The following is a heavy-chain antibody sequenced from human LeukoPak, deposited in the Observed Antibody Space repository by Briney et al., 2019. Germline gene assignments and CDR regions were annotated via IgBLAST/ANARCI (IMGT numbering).Heavy chain of an antibody. J-gene: IGHJ4*02. CDR1: GGSKISSNW. CDR3: ARISCSSTSCFYLDF. V-gene: IGHV4-4*02. D-gene: IGHD2-2*01. CDR2: ISQNGDT. Sequence: SETLSLTCAVSGGSKISSNWWSWVRQSPGEGLEWIGEISQNGDTHYSPSLKSRVAISVDRSKNQFSLKLSSVAAADTAMYYCARISCSSTSCFYLDFWGQGTLVTVSS.